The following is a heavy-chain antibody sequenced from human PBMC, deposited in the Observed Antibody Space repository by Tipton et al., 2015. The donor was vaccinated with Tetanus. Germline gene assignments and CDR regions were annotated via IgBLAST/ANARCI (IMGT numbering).Heavy chain of an antibody. CDR2: IYSGGST. CDR3: AREGVYYYDSSGHDDY. J-gene: IGHJ4*02. CDR1: GFTVSSNY. V-gene: IGHV3-53*01. D-gene: IGHD3-22*01. Sequence: SLRLSCAASGFTVSSNYMSWVRQAPGKGLEWVSVIYSGGSTYYADSVKGRFTISRDNSKNTLYLQMNSLRAEDTAVYYCAREGVYYYDSSGHDDYWGQGTLVTVSS.